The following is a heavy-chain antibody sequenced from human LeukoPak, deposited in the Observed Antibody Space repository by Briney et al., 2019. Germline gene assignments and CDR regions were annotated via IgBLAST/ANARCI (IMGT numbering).Heavy chain of an antibody. D-gene: IGHD3-10*01. V-gene: IGHV1-8*02. Sequence: ASVKVSCKASGYTFTGYYMHWVRQAPGQGLEWMGWMNPNSGNTGYAQKFQGRVTMTRNTSISTAYMELSSLRSEDTAVYYCARVAKVRGVTPFDYWGQGTLVTVSS. CDR1: GYTFTGYY. J-gene: IGHJ4*02. CDR2: MNPNSGNT. CDR3: ARVAKVRGVTPFDY.